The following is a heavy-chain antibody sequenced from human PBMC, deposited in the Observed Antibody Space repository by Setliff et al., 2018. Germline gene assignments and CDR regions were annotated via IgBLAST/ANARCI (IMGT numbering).Heavy chain of an antibody. J-gene: IGHJ6*03. CDR3: AREQWLDPPGYYYMDV. CDR1: GGSISSYY. D-gene: IGHD6-19*01. V-gene: IGHV4-4*07. CDR2: IYIGGSA. Sequence: SETLSLTCTVSGGSISSYYWSWIRQPAGKGLEWIGHIYIGGSANYNPSLKSRVTMSIDTSENQFSLKLNSVTAADMAVYYCAREQWLDPPGYYYMDVWAKGTTVTVSS.